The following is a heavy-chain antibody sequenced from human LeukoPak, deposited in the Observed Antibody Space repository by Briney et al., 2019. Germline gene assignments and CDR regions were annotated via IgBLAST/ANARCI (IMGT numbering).Heavy chain of an antibody. J-gene: IGHJ3*01. CDR1: GFTFSRSW. D-gene: IGHD3-9*01. V-gene: IGHV3-74*01. CDR3: TPNAAYDMRAFDF. CDR2: INSDGSST. Sequence: PGGSLRLSCAASGFTFSRSWMHWVRQAPGKGLVWVSRINSDGSSTNYADSVKGRYTLSRDNAKNTLYLQMNSLRAEDTAVYYCTPNAAYDMRAFDFWGQGTMVTVSS.